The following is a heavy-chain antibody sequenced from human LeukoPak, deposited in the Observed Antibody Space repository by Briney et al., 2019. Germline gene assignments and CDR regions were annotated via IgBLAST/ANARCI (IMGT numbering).Heavy chain of an antibody. J-gene: IGHJ4*02. CDR1: GFTFSSYA. CDR2: ISGSGGNT. D-gene: IGHD5/OR15-5a*01. CDR3: AKDIRLYADY. V-gene: IGHV3-23*01. Sequence: GGSLRLSCAASGFTFSSYAMSWVRQAPGKGLEWVSAISGSGGNTFYADSVKGRFTISRDNPRNTLYLQMNSPRAEDTAVYYCAKDIRLYADYWGQGTLVTVSS.